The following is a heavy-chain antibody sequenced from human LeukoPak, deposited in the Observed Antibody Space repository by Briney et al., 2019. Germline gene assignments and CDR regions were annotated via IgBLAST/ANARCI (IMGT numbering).Heavy chain of an antibody. CDR2: VGGDGLT. CDR1: GFTFSGTA. CDR3: AKGIFRWTFDY. Sequence: GGSLRLSCVASGFTFSGTAMNWVRQTPGTRLEWVSGVGGDGLTHYADSVQGRFTISRDDSRNTLYLQMHGLRVDDTAVYYCAKGIFRWTFDYWGRGILVTVSS. J-gene: IGHJ4*02. V-gene: IGHV3-23*01. D-gene: IGHD2-21*01.